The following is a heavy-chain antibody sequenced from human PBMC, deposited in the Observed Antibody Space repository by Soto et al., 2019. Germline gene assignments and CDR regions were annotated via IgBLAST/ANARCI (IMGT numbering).Heavy chain of an antibody. CDR1: GGTFSSYA. CDR3: ARAQPLPYYDYVWGSYRYRDYYYGKDV. D-gene: IGHD3-16*02. V-gene: IGHV1-69*13. CDR2: IIPIFGTA. Sequence: SVKVSCKASGGTFSSYAISWVRQAPGQGLEWMGGIIPIFGTANYAQKFQGRVTITADESTSTAYMELSSLRSEDTAVYYCARAQPLPYYDYVWGSYRYRDYYYGKDVWGQGNTVTVSS. J-gene: IGHJ6*02.